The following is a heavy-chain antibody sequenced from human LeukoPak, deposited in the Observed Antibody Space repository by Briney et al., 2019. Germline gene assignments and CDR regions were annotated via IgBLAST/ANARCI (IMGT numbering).Heavy chain of an antibody. D-gene: IGHD3-10*01. CDR2: IYSGGST. V-gene: IGHV3-53*04. J-gene: IGHJ4*02. CDR1: GFTFSSYA. CDR3: ARSIYYGSGSYPFDY. Sequence: GGSLRLSCAASGFTFSSYAMTWVRQAPGKGLEWVSVIYSGGSTYYADSVKGRFTISRHNSKNTLYLQMNSLRAEDTAVYYCARSIYYGSGSYPFDYWGQGTLVTVSS.